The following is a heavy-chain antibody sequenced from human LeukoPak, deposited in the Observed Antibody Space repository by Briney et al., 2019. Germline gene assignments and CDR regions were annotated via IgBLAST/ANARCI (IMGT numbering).Heavy chain of an antibody. J-gene: IGHJ3*01. Sequence: GGSLRLSCAASGFTFSSYWMHWVRQAPGKGLVWVSRINSDGSSTSYADSVKGRFTISRDNAKNTLYLQMNSLRAEDTAVYYCARPNITSYYDSRGYDAFDVWGQGTMVIVSS. V-gene: IGHV3-74*01. CDR3: ARPNITSYYDSRGYDAFDV. D-gene: IGHD3-22*01. CDR1: GFTFSSYW. CDR2: INSDGSST.